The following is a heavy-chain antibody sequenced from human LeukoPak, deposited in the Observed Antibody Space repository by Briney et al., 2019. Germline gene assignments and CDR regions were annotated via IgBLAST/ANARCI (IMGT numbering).Heavy chain of an antibody. V-gene: IGHV6-1*01. CDR1: GDTVSRNTVS. J-gene: IGHJ4*02. CDR2: TEYRSKRNN. Sequence: SQTLSLTCAISGDTVSRNTVSWNWIRQSPSRGLEWLGRTEYRSKRNNDYAGSVKSRITINADTSKNQVSLQLNSVTPEDTAVYYCVRDRGWALDYWGQGTLVTVSS. CDR3: VRDRGWALDY. D-gene: IGHD6-19*01.